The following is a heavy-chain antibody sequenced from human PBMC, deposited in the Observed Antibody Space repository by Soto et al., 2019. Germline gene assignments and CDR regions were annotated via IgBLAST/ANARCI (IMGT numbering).Heavy chain of an antibody. D-gene: IGHD3-3*01. CDR3: AKEEVAKSAFWSGYYSYWYFDL. CDR1: GFPLSTFT. V-gene: IGHV3-23*01. CDR2: VSSSGGST. Sequence: GGSLRLSCTASGFPLSTFTMNWVRQAPGKGLEWVSSVSSSGGSTYYADSVKGRFTISRDNSKNTLHLQMNSLRAEDTAVYYCAKEEVAKSAFWSGYYSYWYFDLWGRGTLVTVSS. J-gene: IGHJ2*01.